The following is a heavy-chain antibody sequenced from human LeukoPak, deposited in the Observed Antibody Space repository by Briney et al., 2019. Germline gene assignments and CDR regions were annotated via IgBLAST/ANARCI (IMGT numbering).Heavy chain of an antibody. CDR3: ARGRAAIFGVAKPLT. D-gene: IGHD3-3*01. J-gene: IGHJ5*02. V-gene: IGHV4-39*07. CDR1: GGSISSSSYY. CDR2: IYYSGST. Sequence: SETLSLTCTVSGGSISSSSYYWGWIRQPPGEGLEWIGNIYYSGSTHYNPSLKSRVTISVDTSKSQFSLKLSSVTAADTAVYYCARGRAAIFGVAKPLTWGQGTLVTVSS.